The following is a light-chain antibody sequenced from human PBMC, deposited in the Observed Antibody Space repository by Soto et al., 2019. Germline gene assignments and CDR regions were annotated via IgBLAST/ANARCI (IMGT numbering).Light chain of an antibody. V-gene: IGLV2-23*01. CDR3: CSYAGQRVV. J-gene: IGLJ2*01. Sequence: QSALTQPASVSGSPGQSITISCTYLVSWYQQHPGKAPKLMIYEGNKRPSGVSNRFSGSKSGNTASLTISGLQAEDEADYYCCSYAGQRVVFGGGTKLTVL. CDR2: EGN. CDR1: L.